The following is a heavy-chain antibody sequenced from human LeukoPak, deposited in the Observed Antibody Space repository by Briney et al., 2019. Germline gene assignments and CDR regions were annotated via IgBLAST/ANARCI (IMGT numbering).Heavy chain of an antibody. J-gene: IGHJ4*02. Sequence: GGSLRLSCAASGLTFSSYWMHWVRQAPGKGLVWVSRINSDGSSTSDADSVKGRFTISKDNAKNTLYLQMNSLRAEDTAVYYCARGSHYYDSSGPKGWATETIDYWGQGTLVTVSS. V-gene: IGHV3-74*01. D-gene: IGHD3-22*01. CDR1: GLTFSSYW. CDR3: ARGSHYYDSSGPKGWATETIDY. CDR2: INSDGSST.